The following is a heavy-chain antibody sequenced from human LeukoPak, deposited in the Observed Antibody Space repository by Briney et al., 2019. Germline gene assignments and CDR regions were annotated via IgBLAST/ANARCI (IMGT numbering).Heavy chain of an antibody. CDR2: IYTSGST. CDR1: GGSISSGSYY. D-gene: IGHD5-18*01. V-gene: IGHV4-61*02. CDR3: ARRYSLFDY. Sequence: PSQTLSLTCTVSGGSISSGSYYWSWIRQPAGKGLEWIGRIYTSGSTNYNPSLKSRVTISVDTSKNQFSLKLSSVTAADTAVYYCARRYSLFDYWGQGTLVTVSS. J-gene: IGHJ4*02.